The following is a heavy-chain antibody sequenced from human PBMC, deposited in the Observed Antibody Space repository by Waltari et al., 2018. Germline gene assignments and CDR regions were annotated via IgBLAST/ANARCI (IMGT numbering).Heavy chain of an antibody. V-gene: IGHV4-34*01. CDR3: ARGNWGGWFFDL. Sequence: GAGLLKSSETLSLTCGVYEGAFTGYYWAWIRQTPDNGLEWIGQINDSGGSQYNPSLERRVSISIDRIKRQFSLRLNSMTAADTAMYFCARGNWGGWFFDLWGRGTLVSVSS. CDR2: INDSGGS. CDR1: EGAFTGYY. J-gene: IGHJ2*01. D-gene: IGHD7-27*01.